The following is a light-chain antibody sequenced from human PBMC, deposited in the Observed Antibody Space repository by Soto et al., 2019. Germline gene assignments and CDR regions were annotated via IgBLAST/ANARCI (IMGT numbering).Light chain of an antibody. CDR1: QSISRD. CDR2: AAS. CDR3: QQNYSTPLA. V-gene: IGKV1-39*01. J-gene: IGKJ4*01. Sequence: DIQMTQSPFSLSASVGDRVTITCRASQSISRDLNWYQQKPGKAPNLLIYAASTLESGVPSRFSGRGSGTDFTLTITSLHLEAFATYYCQQNYSTPLAFGGGTKVEIK.